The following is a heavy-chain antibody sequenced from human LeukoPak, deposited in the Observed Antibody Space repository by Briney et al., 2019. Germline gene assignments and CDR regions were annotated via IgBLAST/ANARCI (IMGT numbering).Heavy chain of an antibody. V-gene: IGHV4-39*07. CDR2: IYYSGNT. Sequence: SETLSLTCAVSGGSISGSSYFWGWIRQPPGKGLEWIGSIYYSGNTYYTPSLKSRVTISVDTSMNQFSLKLSSVTAADTAVYYCARDWDSSGWSEGYYYYYGMDVWGQGTTVTVSS. D-gene: IGHD6-19*01. J-gene: IGHJ6*02. CDR1: GGSISGSSYF. CDR3: ARDWDSSGWSEGYYYYYGMDV.